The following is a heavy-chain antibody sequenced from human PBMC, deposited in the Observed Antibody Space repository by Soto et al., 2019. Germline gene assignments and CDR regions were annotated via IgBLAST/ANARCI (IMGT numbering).Heavy chain of an antibody. CDR2: IIPIFGTA. J-gene: IGHJ5*02. D-gene: IGHD6-19*01. CDR1: GGTFSSYA. V-gene: IGHV1-69*12. CDR3: ASKLSIAVAVGELQFDP. Sequence: QVQLVQSGAEVKKPGSSVKVSCKASGGTFSSYAISWVRQAPGQGLEWMGGIIPIFGTANYAQKFQGRVTITADESTSTAYMELSSLRSEDTAVYYCASKLSIAVAVGELQFDPWGQGTLVTVSS.